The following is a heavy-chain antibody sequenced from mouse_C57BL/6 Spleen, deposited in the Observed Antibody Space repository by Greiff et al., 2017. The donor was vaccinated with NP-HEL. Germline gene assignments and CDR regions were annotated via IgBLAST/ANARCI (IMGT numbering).Heavy chain of an antibody. Sequence: EVQRVESGAELVRPGASVKLSCTASGFNIKDDYMHWVKQRPEQGLEWIGWIDPENGDTEYASKFQGKATITADTSSNTAYLQLSSLTSEDTAVYYCTHDYLFAYWGQGTLVTVSA. CDR2: IDPENGDT. CDR3: THDYLFAY. CDR1: GFNIKDDY. V-gene: IGHV14-4*01. J-gene: IGHJ3*01. D-gene: IGHD2-4*01.